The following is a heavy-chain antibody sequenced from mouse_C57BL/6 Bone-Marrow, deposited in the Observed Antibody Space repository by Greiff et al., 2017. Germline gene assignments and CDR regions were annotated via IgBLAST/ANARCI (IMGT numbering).Heavy chain of an antibody. Sequence: EVKLQESGPGLVKPSQSLSLTCSVTGYSITSGYYWNWIRQFPGNKLEWMGYISYDGSNNYNPSLKNRISITRDTSKNQFFLKLNSVTTEDTATYYCARSLTGTVGFAYWGQGTLVTVSA. V-gene: IGHV3-6*01. CDR3: ARSLTGTVGFAY. J-gene: IGHJ3*01. CDR1: GYSITSGYY. CDR2: ISYDGSN. D-gene: IGHD4-1*01.